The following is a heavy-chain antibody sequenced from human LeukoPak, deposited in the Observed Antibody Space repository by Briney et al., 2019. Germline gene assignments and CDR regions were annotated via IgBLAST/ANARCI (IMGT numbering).Heavy chain of an antibody. D-gene: IGHD2-2*01. CDR3: VSFYETY. V-gene: IGHV3-74*01. CDR1: GNYW. Sequence: GGSLRLSCAASGNYWMHWVRQAPGKGLVWVSHINSDGSWTNYADSVKGRFTISKDNAKNTVYLQMNNLRAEDTAVYYCVSFYETYWGRGTLVTVSS. J-gene: IGHJ4*02. CDR2: INSDGSWT.